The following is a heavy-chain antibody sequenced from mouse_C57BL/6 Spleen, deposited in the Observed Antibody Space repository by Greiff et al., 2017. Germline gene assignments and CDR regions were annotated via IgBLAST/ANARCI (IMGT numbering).Heavy chain of an antibody. Sequence: QVQLKQPGAELVKPGASVKLSCKASGYTFTSYWMHWVKQRPGRGLEWIGRIDPNSGGTKYNEKFKSKATLTVDKPSSTAYMQLSSLTSEDSAVYYCAGSGISYAMDYWGQGTSVTVSS. CDR2: IDPNSGGT. J-gene: IGHJ4*01. D-gene: IGHD1-3*01. V-gene: IGHV1-72*01. CDR3: AGSGISYAMDY. CDR1: GYTFTSYW.